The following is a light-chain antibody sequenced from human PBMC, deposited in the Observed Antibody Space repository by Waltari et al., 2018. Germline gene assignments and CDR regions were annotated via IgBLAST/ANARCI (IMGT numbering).Light chain of an antibody. CDR1: TCAVIRNDY. V-gene: IGLV7-43*01. J-gene: IGLJ3*02. Sequence: QTVVTQEPSLTVSPGGTVTLTCTPTTCAVIRNDYPNWCQQKLGQAPTSLIYDTNKRHFWPPARVSGSRLRGQAELTLGRALAEAEADYYCALYYGNARWVFGGGTKLTVL. CDR3: ALYYGNARWV. CDR2: DTN.